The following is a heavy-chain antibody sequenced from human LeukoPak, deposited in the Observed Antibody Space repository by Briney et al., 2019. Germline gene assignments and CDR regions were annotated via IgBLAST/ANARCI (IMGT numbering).Heavy chain of an antibody. CDR3: ARGGYSGYVN. CDR2: IDHSGST. Sequence: SETLSLTCAVYGGSFSGYYWSWIRQPPGKGLEWIGEIDHSGSTNYNPSLKSRVTISVDTSKNQFSLKLSSVTAADTAVYYCARGGYSGYVNWGQGTLVTVSS. J-gene: IGHJ4*02. V-gene: IGHV4-34*01. D-gene: IGHD5-12*01. CDR1: GGSFSGYY.